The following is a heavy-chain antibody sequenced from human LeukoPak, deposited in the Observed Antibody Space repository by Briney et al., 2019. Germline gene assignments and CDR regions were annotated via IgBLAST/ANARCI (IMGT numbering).Heavy chain of an antibody. CDR1: GFTFSSYD. J-gene: IGHJ3*02. V-gene: IGHV3-13*01. CDR3: ARAPYSIGVATRNDAFDI. Sequence: GGSLRLSCAASGFTFSSYDMHWVRQATGKGLEWVSAIGTAGDTYYPGSVKGRFTISRENAKNSLCLQMNSLRAGDTAVYYCARAPYSIGVATRNDAFDIWGQGTMVTVSS. CDR2: IGTAGDT. D-gene: IGHD5-12*01.